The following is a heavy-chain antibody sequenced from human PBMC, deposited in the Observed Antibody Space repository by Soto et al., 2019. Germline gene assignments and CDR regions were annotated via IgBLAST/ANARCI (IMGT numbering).Heavy chain of an antibody. CDR3: AGAKYEAPYGRDYYYYGMDV. CDR2: IWYDGSNK. Sequence: PGGSLRLSCAASGFTFSSYGMHWVRQAPGKGLEWVAVIWYDGSNKYYADSVKGRFTISRDNSKNTLYLQMNSLRAEDTAVYYCAGAKYEAPYGRDYYYYGMDVWRQGSRVTVSS. D-gene: IGHD2-8*01. V-gene: IGHV3-33*01. CDR1: GFTFSSYG. J-gene: IGHJ6*02.